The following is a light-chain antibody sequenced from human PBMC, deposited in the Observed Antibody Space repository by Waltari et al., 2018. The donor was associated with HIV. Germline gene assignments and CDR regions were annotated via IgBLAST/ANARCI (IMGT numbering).Light chain of an antibody. Sequence: LTQPPSVSGAPGQRVTISCTGSSSNIGAGYDVHWYQQLPGTAPKLLIYGNNNRPSGVPDRFSGSKSGTSASLAITGLQAEDEADYYCQSYDSSLSGVVFGGGTKLTVL. CDR3: QSYDSSLSGVV. CDR1: SSNIGAGYD. J-gene: IGLJ2*01. V-gene: IGLV1-40*01. CDR2: GNN.